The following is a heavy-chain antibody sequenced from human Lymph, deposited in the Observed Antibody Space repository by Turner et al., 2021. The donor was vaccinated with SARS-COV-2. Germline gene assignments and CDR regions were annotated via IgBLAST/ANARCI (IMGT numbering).Heavy chain of an antibody. CDR1: GYTFTGSY. CDR2: INPNSGGT. J-gene: IGHJ6*02. CDR3: ARDVERYNDFWSGYSGGYGMDV. D-gene: IGHD3-3*01. Sequence: QVQLVQSGAEVKKPGASVKVSCKASGYTFTGSYMHWVRQAPGQGLEWMGLINPNSGGTNYAQKFQGRVTMTRDTSSSAAYMELSRLRSDDTAVYYCARDVERYNDFWSGYSGGYGMDVWGQGTTVTVSS. V-gene: IGHV1-2*02.